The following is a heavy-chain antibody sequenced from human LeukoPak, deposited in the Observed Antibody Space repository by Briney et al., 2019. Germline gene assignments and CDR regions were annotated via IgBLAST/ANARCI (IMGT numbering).Heavy chain of an antibody. CDR1: GFTVSSNY. D-gene: IGHD4-17*01. CDR2: IYSGGST. CDR3: ANGFLGPIPRFQH. J-gene: IGHJ1*01. Sequence: GGSQRLSCAASGFTVSSNYMSWVRQAPGKGLEWVSVIYSGGSTYYADSVKGRFTISRDNSKNTLYLQMNSLRAEGTAVYYCANGFLGPIPRFQHWGQGTLVTVSS. V-gene: IGHV3-53*01.